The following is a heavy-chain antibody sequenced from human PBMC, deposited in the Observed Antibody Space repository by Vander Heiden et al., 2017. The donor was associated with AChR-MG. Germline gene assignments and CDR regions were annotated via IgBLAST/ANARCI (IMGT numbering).Heavy chain of an antibody. J-gene: IGHJ4*02. D-gene: IGHD3-10*01. CDR2: ILPIFGTA. CDR3: ASPGGGSGSYSPNFDY. Sequence: QVQLVQSGAEVKKPGSPVKVPCKTTGVTSSSYASSWVRQAPGQGIEGMERILPIFGTADYAQKFQGRVTITADKSSSTAYMELSSLRSEDTAVYYCASPGGGSGSYSPNFDYWGQGTLVTVSS. V-gene: IGHV1-69*06. CDR1: GVTSSSYA.